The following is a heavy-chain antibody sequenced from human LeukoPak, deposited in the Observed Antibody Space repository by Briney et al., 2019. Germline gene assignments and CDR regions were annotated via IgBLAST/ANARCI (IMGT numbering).Heavy chain of an antibody. CDR3: ARGAYNYAQDF. D-gene: IGHD5-18*01. CDR1: GYTFTHYY. Sequence: ASAKVSCKTSGYTFTHYYIHWVRQAPGQGLEWMGIINPSGGSTNYAQTFQGRLSMTRDTSTSTVYMELSSLRSEDTAVYYCARGAYNYAQDFWGQGTLVTVSS. V-gene: IGHV1-46*01. CDR2: INPSGGST. J-gene: IGHJ4*02.